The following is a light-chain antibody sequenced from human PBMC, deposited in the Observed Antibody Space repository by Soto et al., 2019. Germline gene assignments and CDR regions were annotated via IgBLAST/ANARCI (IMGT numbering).Light chain of an antibody. CDR1: QGIAND. J-gene: IGKJ4*01. V-gene: IGKV1-17*01. CDR3: QQFNRYPLT. Sequence: DIQMTQSPSSLSASVGDSVTITCRASQGIANDLGWYQQKPGKAPKRLIYAASSVQSGVPSRFSGSGSGTELTHTISRLQQEDSATYYCQQFNRYPLTFGGGTKVEVK. CDR2: AAS.